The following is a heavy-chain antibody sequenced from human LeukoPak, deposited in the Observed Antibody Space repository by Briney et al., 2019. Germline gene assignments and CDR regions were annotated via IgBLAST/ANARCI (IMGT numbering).Heavy chain of an antibody. CDR2: ITGSGDTT. J-gene: IGHJ4*02. CDR1: GFIFRNYA. V-gene: IGHV3-23*01. CDR3: AKWGDYDILTGYYVSDF. D-gene: IGHD3-9*01. Sequence: GASLRLSCAASGFIFRNYAMSWVRQPPGKGLEWVSAITGSGDTTYYADSVKGRFTISRDNSKNTLYVEMNTLRAEDTAVYYCAKWGDYDILTGYYVSDFWGQGTLVTVSS.